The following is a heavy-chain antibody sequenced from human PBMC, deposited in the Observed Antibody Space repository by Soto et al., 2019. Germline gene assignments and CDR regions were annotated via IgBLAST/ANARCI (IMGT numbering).Heavy chain of an antibody. CDR2: ISGFNGNT. Sequence: SVKVSCKASGYTFNFYGITWVRQAPGQGLEWMGWISGFNGNTNYAADLQGRVTMTTDTSTSTAYMELRGLRSDDTAVYYCARIGVSSGHESPDFDSWGQGTLVTVSS. CDR3: ARIGVSSGHESPDFDS. J-gene: IGHJ4*02. V-gene: IGHV1-18*01. CDR1: GYTFNFYG. D-gene: IGHD3-16*01.